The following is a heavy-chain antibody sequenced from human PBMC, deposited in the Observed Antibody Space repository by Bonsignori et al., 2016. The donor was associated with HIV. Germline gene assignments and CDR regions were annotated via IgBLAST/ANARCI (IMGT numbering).Heavy chain of an antibody. CDR3: ARGSRIRGAFDY. V-gene: IGHV4-34*01. Sequence: WIRQPPGKGLEWLGEINHNGGTNYNPSLKSRVSMSTDTSKNQFSLTLTSVTAADTAIYFCARGSRIRGAFDYWGRGSLVTVSS. J-gene: IGHJ4*02. D-gene: IGHD3-10*01. CDR2: INHNGGT.